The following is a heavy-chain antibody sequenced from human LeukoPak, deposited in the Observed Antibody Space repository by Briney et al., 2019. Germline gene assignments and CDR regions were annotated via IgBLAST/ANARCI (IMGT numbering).Heavy chain of an antibody. CDR1: GGSISGYY. V-gene: IGHV4-59*01. CDR2: IYYSGCT. CDR3: ASSHMLQYCSRSTCGRDFDY. J-gene: IGHJ4*02. D-gene: IGHD2-2*01. Sequence: NPSETLSLTCTVSGGSISGYYWSWIRQPPGKGLEWIGYIYYSGCTNYNPSLKSRVTISIDTSKNQFSLKLSSVTAADTAVYYCASSHMLQYCSRSTCGRDFDYWGQGTLVTVSS.